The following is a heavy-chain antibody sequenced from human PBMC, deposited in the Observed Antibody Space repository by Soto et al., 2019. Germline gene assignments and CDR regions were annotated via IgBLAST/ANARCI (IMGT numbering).Heavy chain of an antibody. CDR3: ARGYGRNIDF. Sequence: SETLSLTCAVSGGSISSYYWSWIRQPPGKGLEWIGCISYSGSTNYNPSLKGRVTISVDTSKNQFSLKLSSVTAADTAVYYCARGYGRNIDFWGQGILVTVSS. CDR2: ISYSGST. J-gene: IGHJ4*02. D-gene: IGHD5-18*01. CDR1: GGSISSYY. V-gene: IGHV4-59*12.